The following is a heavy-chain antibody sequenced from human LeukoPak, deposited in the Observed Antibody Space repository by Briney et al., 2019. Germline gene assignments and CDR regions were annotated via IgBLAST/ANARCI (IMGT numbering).Heavy chain of an antibody. Sequence: PSETLSLTCTVSGGSMSTYYLSWIRQPPGKVLEWIGYIHYSGSTSYNPSLRSRVTISGDMSKNQFSLKLSSVIAADTAVYYCARARVGATSDDALDIWGQGTMVTVSS. CDR3: ARARVGATSDDALDI. CDR1: GGSMSTYY. J-gene: IGHJ3*02. D-gene: IGHD1-26*01. V-gene: IGHV4-59*01. CDR2: IHYSGST.